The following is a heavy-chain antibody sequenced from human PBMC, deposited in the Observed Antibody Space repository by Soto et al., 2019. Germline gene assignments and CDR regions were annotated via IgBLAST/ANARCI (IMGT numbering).Heavy chain of an antibody. CDR2: INPIFGGA. Sequence: GASVKVSCKASGYTFTGYYMHWVRQAPGQGLEWMGGINPIFGGANYAQKFQGWVTITGDKSTSTAYMELSSLRSEDTAVYYCAISYGSGSYYTWYFDYWGQGTLVTVSS. CDR1: GYTFTGYY. V-gene: IGHV1-2*04. J-gene: IGHJ4*02. CDR3: AISYGSGSYYTWYFDY. D-gene: IGHD3-10*01.